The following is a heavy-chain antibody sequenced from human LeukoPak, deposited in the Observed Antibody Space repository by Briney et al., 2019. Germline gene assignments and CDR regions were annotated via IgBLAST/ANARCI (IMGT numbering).Heavy chain of an antibody. Sequence: PSETLSLTCTVSGYSLSSDYYWGWIRQPPGKGLEWIGTLYHSGSTYCNPSLKSRVTISVDTSKNQFSLSLSSVTAADTAVYYCARDSTVVTRPGFDYWGQGTLVTVSS. CDR1: GYSLSSDYY. V-gene: IGHV4-38-2*02. CDR2: LYHSGST. J-gene: IGHJ4*02. CDR3: ARDSTVVTRPGFDY. D-gene: IGHD4-23*01.